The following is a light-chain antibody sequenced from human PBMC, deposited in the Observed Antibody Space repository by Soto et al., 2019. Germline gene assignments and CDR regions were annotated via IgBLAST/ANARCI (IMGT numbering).Light chain of an antibody. CDR2: AAS. CDR3: QQTDRSPLT. J-gene: IGKJ4*01. V-gene: IGKV1-39*01. Sequence: IPMTQSPSSLSASVGDRVIITCRANQSVSNYLNWFQQKPGKAPNLLIYAASNLQSGVPSRFSGRGSGTDFTLTISSLQPEDFATYFCQQTDRSPLTFGGGTKVE. CDR1: QSVSNY.